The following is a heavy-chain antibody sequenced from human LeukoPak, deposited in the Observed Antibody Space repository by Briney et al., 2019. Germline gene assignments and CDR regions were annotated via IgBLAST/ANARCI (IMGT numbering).Heavy chain of an antibody. Sequence: SETLSLTCAVYGGSFSGYYWSWIRQPPGKGLEWIGEINHSGSTNYNPSLKSRVTISVDTSKNQFSLKVRSVTAADTAVYYCARGHVGSYAYYYYYGMDVWGQGTTVTVSS. CDR3: ARGHVGSYAYYYYYGMDV. CDR2: INHSGST. CDR1: GGSFSGYY. D-gene: IGHD2-8*01. V-gene: IGHV4-34*01. J-gene: IGHJ6*02.